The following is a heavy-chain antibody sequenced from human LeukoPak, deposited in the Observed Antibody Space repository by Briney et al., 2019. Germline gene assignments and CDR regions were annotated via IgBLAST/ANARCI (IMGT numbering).Heavy chain of an antibody. J-gene: IGHJ5*02. CDR2: ILSKADGGTT. D-gene: IGHD5-12*01. V-gene: IGHV3-15*01. Sequence: GGSLRLSCAASGFTFSDHYMDWVRQAPGKGPEWVGRILSKADGGTTDYAAPEKGRFTISRDDSKNTLYLQMNSLKTEDTGIYYCTTLYRVDPWGQGTLVTVSS. CDR1: GFTFSDHY. CDR3: TTLYRVDP.